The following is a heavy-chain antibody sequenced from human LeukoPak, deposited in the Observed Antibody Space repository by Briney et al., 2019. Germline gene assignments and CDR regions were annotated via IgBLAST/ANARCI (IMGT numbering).Heavy chain of an antibody. CDR3: ARVDWDSSGGSCPFDY. CDR1: GGSISSGSYY. D-gene: IGHD2-15*01. Sequence: SETLSLTCTVSGGSISSGSYYWSWIRQPAGKGLEWIGRIYASGSTNYNPSLKSRVTISLDTSKNQFSLKLSSVTAADTAVYYCARVDWDSSGGSCPFDYWGQGTLVTVSS. J-gene: IGHJ4*02. CDR2: IYASGST. V-gene: IGHV4-61*02.